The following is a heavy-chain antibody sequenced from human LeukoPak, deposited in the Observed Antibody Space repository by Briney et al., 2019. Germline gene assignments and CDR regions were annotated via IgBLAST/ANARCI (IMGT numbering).Heavy chain of an antibody. CDR1: GFTFSSYA. J-gene: IGHJ4*02. Sequence: GGSLRLSCAASGFTFSSYAMSWVRQAPGKGLEWVSAISGSGGSTYYADSVKGRFTISRDNSKNTLYLQMNSLRAEDTAVYYCAKLKGLYYYDSSGYSDYWGQGTLVTVSS. CDR3: AKLKGLYYYDSSGYSDY. CDR2: ISGSGGST. V-gene: IGHV3-23*01. D-gene: IGHD3-22*01.